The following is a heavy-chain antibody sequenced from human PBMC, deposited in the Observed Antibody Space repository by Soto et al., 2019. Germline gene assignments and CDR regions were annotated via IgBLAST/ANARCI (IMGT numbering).Heavy chain of an antibody. CDR1: GFTFSSYS. Sequence: EVQLVESGGGLVQPGGSLRLSCAASGFTFSSYSMNWVRQAPGKGLEWVSYISSSSSTIYYADSVKGRFTISRDNAKNSLYLRMKSLRDEDTAVYYCAREAGLSYSYGLDYFDYWGQGTLVTVSS. D-gene: IGHD5-18*01. CDR3: AREAGLSYSYGLDYFDY. J-gene: IGHJ4*02. CDR2: ISSSSSTI. V-gene: IGHV3-48*02.